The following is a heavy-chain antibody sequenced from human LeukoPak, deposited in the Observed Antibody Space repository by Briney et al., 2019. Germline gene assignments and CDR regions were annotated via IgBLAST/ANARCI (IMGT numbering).Heavy chain of an antibody. Sequence: ASVKVCCKASGYTFTGYYMHWVRQAPGQGLEWMGWINPNSGGTNYAQKFQGRVTMTRDTSISTAYMELSRLRSDDTAVYYCARGDSSSWYRFDYWGQGTLVTVSS. D-gene: IGHD6-13*01. J-gene: IGHJ4*02. CDR1: GYTFTGYY. CDR3: ARGDSSSWYRFDY. CDR2: INPNSGGT. V-gene: IGHV1-2*02.